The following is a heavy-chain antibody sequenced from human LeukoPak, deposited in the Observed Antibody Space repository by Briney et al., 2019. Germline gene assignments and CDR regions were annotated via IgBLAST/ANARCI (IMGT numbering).Heavy chain of an antibody. V-gene: IGHV4-30-4*01. Sequence: PSETLSLTCTVSGGSISSGDYYWSWIRQPPGKGLGWIGYIYYSGSTYYNPSLKSRVTISVHSSKNQFSLKLSSVTAADTAVYYCARENLSKSNLRLGELPADYWGQGTLVTVSS. D-gene: IGHD3-16*01. CDR2: IYYSGST. J-gene: IGHJ4*02. CDR1: GGSISSGDYY. CDR3: ARENLSKSNLRLGELPADY.